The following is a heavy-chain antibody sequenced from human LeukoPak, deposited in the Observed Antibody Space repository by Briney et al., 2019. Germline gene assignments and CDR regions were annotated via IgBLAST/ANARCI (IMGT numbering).Heavy chain of an antibody. CDR2: INAGNGNP. V-gene: IGHV1-3*01. D-gene: IGHD2-8*02. J-gene: IGHJ4*02. CDR3: ARLVGYVTYYFDY. CDR1: GYTFTSYA. Sequence: ASVKVSCTASGYTFTSYAMHWVRQAPGQRLEWMGWINAGNGNPKYSQKFQGRVTITRDTSASTAYMELSSLRSEDTAVYYCARLVGYVTYYFDYWGQGTLVTVSS.